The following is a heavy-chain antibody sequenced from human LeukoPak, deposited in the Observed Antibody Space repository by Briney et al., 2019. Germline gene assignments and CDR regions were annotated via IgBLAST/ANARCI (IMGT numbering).Heavy chain of an antibody. V-gene: IGHV3-23*01. D-gene: IGHD2-2*01. J-gene: IGHJ3*02. Sequence: PGGSLRLSCAASGFTFSDFYMSWVRQAPGKGLEWVSAISGSGGSTYYADSVKGRFTISRDNSKNTLYLQMNSLRAEDTAVYYCARECSSTSCFERDAFDIWGQGTMVTVSS. CDR2: ISGSGGST. CDR1: GFTFSDFY. CDR3: ARECSSTSCFERDAFDI.